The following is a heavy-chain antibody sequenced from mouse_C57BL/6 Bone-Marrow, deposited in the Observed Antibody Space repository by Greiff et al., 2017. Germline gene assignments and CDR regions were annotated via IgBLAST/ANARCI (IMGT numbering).Heavy chain of an antibody. CDR3: ARERYGSSDWYFDV. D-gene: IGHD1-1*01. Sequence: EVQLVESGGGLVQPGESLKLSCESNEYEFPSHDMSWVRKTPEKRLELVAAITSDGGSTYYPDTMERRFIISRDNTKKTLYLKMSSLRSEDTALYYCARERYGSSDWYFDVWGTGTTVTVSS. J-gene: IGHJ1*03. CDR2: ITSDGGST. CDR1: EYEFPSHD. V-gene: IGHV5-2*01.